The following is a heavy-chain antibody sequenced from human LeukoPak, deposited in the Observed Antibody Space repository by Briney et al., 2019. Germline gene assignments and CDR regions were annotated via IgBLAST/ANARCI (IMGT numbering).Heavy chain of an antibody. J-gene: IGHJ6*03. CDR3: AREKREWRRWLQLRKDPIYYYYMDV. Sequence: SETLSLTCTVSGGSISSYYWSWIRQPPGKGLEWIGYIYYSGSTNYNPSLKSRVTISVGTSKNQFSLKLSSVTAADTAVYYCAREKREWRRWLQLRKDPIYYYYMDVWGKGTTVTVSS. CDR1: GGSISSYY. CDR2: IYYSGST. D-gene: IGHD5-24*01. V-gene: IGHV4-59*12.